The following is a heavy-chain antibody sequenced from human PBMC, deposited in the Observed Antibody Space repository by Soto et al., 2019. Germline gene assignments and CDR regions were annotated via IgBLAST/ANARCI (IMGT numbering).Heavy chain of an antibody. CDR3: ARDDVLRFLEWSPARYYGMDV. J-gene: IGHJ6*02. Sequence: WASVKVSCKASGGTFSSYAISWVRQAPGQGLEWMGGIIPIFGTANYAQKFQGRVTITADESTSTAYMELSSLRSEDTAVYYCARDDVLRFLEWSPARYYGMDVWGQGTTVTVSS. CDR2: IIPIFGTA. D-gene: IGHD3-3*01. CDR1: GGTFSSYA. V-gene: IGHV1-69*13.